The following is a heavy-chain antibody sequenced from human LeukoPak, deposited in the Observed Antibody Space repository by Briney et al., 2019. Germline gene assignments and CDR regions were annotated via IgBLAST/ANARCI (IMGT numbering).Heavy chain of an antibody. V-gene: IGHV3-21*01. CDR1: GFTFSSYS. CDR3: ARNGYYDLFYYFDY. D-gene: IGHD3-9*01. Sequence: GGSLRLSCAASGFTFSSYSMNWVRQAPGKGLEWVSSISSSSSYIYYADSVKGRFTISRDNAKNSLYLQMNSLRAEDMAVYYCARNGYYDLFYYFDYWGQGTLVTVSS. CDR2: ISSSSSYI. J-gene: IGHJ4*02.